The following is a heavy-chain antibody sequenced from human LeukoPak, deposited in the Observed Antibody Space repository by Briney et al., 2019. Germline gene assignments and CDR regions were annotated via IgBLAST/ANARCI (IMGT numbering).Heavy chain of an antibody. D-gene: IGHD3-10*01. CDR2: IYHRGST. Sequence: PSETLSLTCTVSGGSISSGDYYWSWIRQPPGKGLEWIGSIYHRGSTYYNPSLKSRVTISVDTSKNQFSLKLSSVTAADTAVYYCAGRPDASGSYSLDYWGQGTLVTVSS. V-gene: IGHV4-30-4*01. CDR1: GGSISSGDYY. J-gene: IGHJ4*02. CDR3: AGRPDASGSYSLDY.